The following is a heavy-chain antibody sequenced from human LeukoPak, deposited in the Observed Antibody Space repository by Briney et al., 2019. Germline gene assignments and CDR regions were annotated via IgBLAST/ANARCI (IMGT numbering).Heavy chain of an antibody. CDR2: ISSNGGST. J-gene: IGHJ6*02. V-gene: IGHV3-64*01. CDR3: ARAGRNDASLGMDV. D-gene: IGHD1-1*01. CDR1: GFTFSSYA. Sequence: GSLRLSCVASGFTFSSYAMHWVRQAPGKGLGYVSGISSNGGSTYYANSVKDRFNISRDNSKNTLYLQMGSLRAEDTAVYHCARAGRNDASLGMDVWGQGTTVTVSS.